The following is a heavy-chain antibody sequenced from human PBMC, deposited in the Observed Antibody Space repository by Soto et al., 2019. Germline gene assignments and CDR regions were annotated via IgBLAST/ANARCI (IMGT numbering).Heavy chain of an antibody. Sequence: GGSLRLSCAASGFGVSNNYMSWLRQAPGKGLEWVSAINSGGNTYYADSVKGRFTISRDNSKNTVYLQMNSVGAEDTAVYYCASELAALNWFDPWGQGTLVTVSS. CDR2: INSGGNT. CDR3: ASELAALNWFDP. CDR1: GFGVSNNY. D-gene: IGHD1-1*01. J-gene: IGHJ5*02. V-gene: IGHV3-66*01.